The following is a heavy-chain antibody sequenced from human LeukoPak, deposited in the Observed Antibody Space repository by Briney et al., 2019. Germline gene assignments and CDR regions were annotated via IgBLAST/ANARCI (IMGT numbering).Heavy chain of an antibody. Sequence: QTGGSLRLSCAAAGFTFRNYGMSWVRQAPGKGLEWVSSISGSGGSTNYADSVKGRFTISRDNSKNTLYLQINSLRVADTAVYYCAKGFRGVFYWGQGNLVTVSS. CDR1: GFTFRNYG. CDR2: ISGSGGST. CDR3: AKGFRGVFY. V-gene: IGHV3-23*01. J-gene: IGHJ4*02. D-gene: IGHD3-10*01.